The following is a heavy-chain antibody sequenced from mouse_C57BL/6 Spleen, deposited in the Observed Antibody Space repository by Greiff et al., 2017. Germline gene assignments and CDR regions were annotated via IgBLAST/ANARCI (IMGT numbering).Heavy chain of an antibody. J-gene: IGHJ2*01. CDR1: GYTFTDYY. D-gene: IGHD3-1*01. V-gene: IGHV1-26*01. CDR2: INPNNGGT. CDR3: ARSGAGAYFDY. Sequence: EVQLQQSGPELVKPGASVKISCKASGYTFTDYYMNWVKQSHGKSLEWIGDINPNNGGTSYNQKFKGKATLTVDKSSSTAYMELRSLTSEDSAVYYCARSGAGAYFDYWGQGTTLTVSS.